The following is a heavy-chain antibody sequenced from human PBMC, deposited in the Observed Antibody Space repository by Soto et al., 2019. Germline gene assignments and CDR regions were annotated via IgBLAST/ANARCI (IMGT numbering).Heavy chain of an antibody. V-gene: IGHV4-59*01. J-gene: IGHJ6*02. CDR2: IYYSGST. CDR1: GGSISRYY. CDR3: ARTGCSGGSCSFYYYGMDV. Sequence: SETLSLTCTVSGGSISRYYWSWIRQPPGKGLEWIGYIYYSGSTNYNPSLKSRVTISVDTSKNQFSLKLSSVTAADTAVYYCARTGCSGGSCSFYYYGMDVWGQGTTVT. D-gene: IGHD2-15*01.